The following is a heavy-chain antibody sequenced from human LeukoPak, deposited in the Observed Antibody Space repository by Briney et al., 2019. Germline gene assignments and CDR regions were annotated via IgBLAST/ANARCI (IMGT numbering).Heavy chain of an antibody. D-gene: IGHD1-26*01. CDR1: GFTFDDYA. V-gene: IGHV3-9*01. CDR3: AKDGSGGSYFRWFDP. CDR2: ISWNSGSI. J-gene: IGHJ5*02. Sequence: GRSLRLSCAASGFTFDDYAMHWVRQAPGKGLEWVSGISWNSGSIGYADSVKGRFTISRDNAKNSLYLQMNSLRAEDTALYYCAKDGSGGSYFRWFDPWGQGTLVTVSS.